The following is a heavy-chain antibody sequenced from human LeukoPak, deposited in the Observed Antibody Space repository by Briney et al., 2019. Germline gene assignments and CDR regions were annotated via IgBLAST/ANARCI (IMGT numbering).Heavy chain of an antibody. CDR2: IIPIFGTA. V-gene: IGHV1-69*06. CDR1: GGTFSSYA. J-gene: IGHJ4*02. Sequence: SVKVSCKASGGTFSSYAISWVRQAPGQGLEWMGGIIPIFGTANYAQKFQGRVTVTADKSTSTAYMELSSLRSEDTAVYYCARDWGVVPPAIAEDYWGQGPLVTVSS. D-gene: IGHD2-2*02. CDR3: ARDWGVVPPAIAEDY.